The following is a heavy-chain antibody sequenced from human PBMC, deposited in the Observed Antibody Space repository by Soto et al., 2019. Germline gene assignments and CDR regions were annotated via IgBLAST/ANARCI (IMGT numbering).Heavy chain of an antibody. CDR1: GGSISSYY. CDR3: ARATWIQLWLYDY. Sequence: SETLSLTCTVSGGSISSYYWSWIRQPPGKGLEWIGYIYYSGSTNYNPSLKSRVTISVDTSKNQFSLKLSSVTAADTAVYYCARATWIQLWLYDYWGLGTLVTVSS. CDR2: IYYSGST. D-gene: IGHD5-18*01. V-gene: IGHV4-59*01. J-gene: IGHJ4*02.